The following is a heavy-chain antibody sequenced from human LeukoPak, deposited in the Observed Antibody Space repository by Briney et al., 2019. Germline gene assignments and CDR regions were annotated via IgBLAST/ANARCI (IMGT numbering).Heavy chain of an antibody. CDR2: ISASGGET. Sequence: GGSLRLSCEASGLTFSSYPITWVRQAQGKGLEWVSGISASGGETWYPDSVKGRFTISRDNSKNTLFLQMNSLRVEDTAIYYCAKDAAGPEYWGQGTLVTVSS. CDR3: AKDAAGPEY. CDR1: GLTFSSYP. V-gene: IGHV3-23*01. D-gene: IGHD6-13*01. J-gene: IGHJ4*02.